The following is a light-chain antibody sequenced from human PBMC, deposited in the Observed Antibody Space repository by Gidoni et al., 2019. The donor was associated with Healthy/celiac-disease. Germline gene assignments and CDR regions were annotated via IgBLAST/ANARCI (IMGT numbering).Light chain of an antibody. CDR1: QSISSW. Sequence: DIQMTPSPSTLSASVGDRVTITCRASQSISSWLAWYQQKPGKAPKLLIYDASSLESGVPSRFSGSGSGTEVTLTISSLQPDDFATYYCQQYNSYLTWTFGQGTKVEIK. J-gene: IGKJ1*01. CDR2: DAS. V-gene: IGKV1-5*01. CDR3: QQYNSYLTWT.